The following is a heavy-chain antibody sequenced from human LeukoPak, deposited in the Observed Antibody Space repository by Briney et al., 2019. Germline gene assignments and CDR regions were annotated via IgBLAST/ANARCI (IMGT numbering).Heavy chain of an antibody. CDR3: TSLYGGYAYYYGMDV. CDR1: GFTFSGSA. Sequence: GGSLRLSCAASGFTFSGSAMHWVRQASGKGLEWVGRIRSKANSYATAYAASVKGRFTISRDDSKNTAYLQMNSLKTEDTAVYYCTSLYGGYAYYYGMDVWGQGTTVTVSS. D-gene: IGHD5-12*01. CDR2: IRSKANSYAT. V-gene: IGHV3-73*01. J-gene: IGHJ6*02.